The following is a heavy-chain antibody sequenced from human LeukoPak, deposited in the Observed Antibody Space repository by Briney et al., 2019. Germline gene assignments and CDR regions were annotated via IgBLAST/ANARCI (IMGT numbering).Heavy chain of an antibody. CDR1: GFTFSSYW. Sequence: GGSLRLSCAASGFTFSSYWMSWVRQAPGKGLEWVANIKQDGSEKYYVDSVKGRFTISRDNVKNLLYLQMNTLRTEDTAVYFCARVDDFLTGSYKRYMDVWGKGTTVTVSS. CDR2: IKQDGSEK. V-gene: IGHV3-7*01. CDR3: ARVDDFLTGSYKRYMDV. J-gene: IGHJ6*03. D-gene: IGHD3-9*01.